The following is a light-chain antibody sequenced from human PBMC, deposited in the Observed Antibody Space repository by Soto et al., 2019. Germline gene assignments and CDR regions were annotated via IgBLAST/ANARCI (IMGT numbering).Light chain of an antibody. CDR3: QHRINWPPDT. J-gene: IGKJ4*01. Sequence: EIVLTQSPATLSLSPGERATLSCRASQSFSRYLAWYQQKPGQAPRLLIYDASNRATGIPARFSGGWSGADFALSISSLGHEDFAIYYCQHRINWPPDTFGGGTKVEIK. V-gene: IGKV3-11*01. CDR1: QSFSRY. CDR2: DAS.